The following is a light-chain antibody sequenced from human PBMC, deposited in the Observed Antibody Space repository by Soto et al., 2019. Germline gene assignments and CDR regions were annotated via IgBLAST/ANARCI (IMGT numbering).Light chain of an antibody. V-gene: IGLV2-14*01. J-gene: IGLJ1*01. CDR3: SSYTSSNTYV. CDR2: EVS. CDR1: SSDVGGYNY. Sequence: QSVLTQPASVSGSPGQSITISCTGTSSDVGGYNYVSWYQQHPGKAPKLIIYEVSNRPSGVSNRFSGSKSDNTASLTISGLQAEDEAYYYWSSYTSSNTYVFGTGTKVTVL.